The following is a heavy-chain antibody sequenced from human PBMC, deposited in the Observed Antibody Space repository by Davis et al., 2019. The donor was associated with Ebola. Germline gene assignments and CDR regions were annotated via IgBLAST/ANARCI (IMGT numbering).Heavy chain of an antibody. V-gene: IGHV3-7*01. Sequence: GESLKISCSASGFTFSSSWMGWVRQAPGKGLEWVANIKEDGSEKYYVDSVKGRFTISRDNAKNSLYLQMSSLRAEDTALYYCTRGFATEYWGQGTLVTVSS. J-gene: IGHJ4*02. CDR3: TRGFATEY. D-gene: IGHD4-17*01. CDR2: IKEDGSEK. CDR1: GFTFSSSW.